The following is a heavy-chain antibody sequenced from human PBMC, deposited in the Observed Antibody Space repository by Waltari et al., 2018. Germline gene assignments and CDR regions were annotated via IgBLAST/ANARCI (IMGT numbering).Heavy chain of an antibody. J-gene: IGHJ3*02. Sequence: EVQLVESGGGLVQPGGSLRLPCAATGSTFSNFWMHWVRQAPGKGLEWVANIKQDGSEKYYVDSVKGRFTISRDNAKNTLYLQMNSLRVEDTALYYCATWTGGSLGAFDNWGQGTMVTVSS. D-gene: IGHD7-27*01. CDR1: GSTFSNFW. CDR3: ATWTGGSLGAFDN. CDR2: IKQDGSEK. V-gene: IGHV3-7*03.